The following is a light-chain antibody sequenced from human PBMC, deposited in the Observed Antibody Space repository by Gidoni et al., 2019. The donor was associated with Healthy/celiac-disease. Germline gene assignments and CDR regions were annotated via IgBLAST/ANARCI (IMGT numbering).Light chain of an antibody. CDR1: QGISIY. J-gene: IGKJ4*01. V-gene: IGKV1-27*01. Sequence: DIQMTHSPSSLSASVGDRVTITCRASQGISIYLAWYQQKPGKVPKLLIYAASTLQTGVPSRFSGSGSGTDFTLTISSLQPEDVATYYCQQYNSARLTFGGGTKVEIK. CDR2: AAS. CDR3: QQYNSARLT.